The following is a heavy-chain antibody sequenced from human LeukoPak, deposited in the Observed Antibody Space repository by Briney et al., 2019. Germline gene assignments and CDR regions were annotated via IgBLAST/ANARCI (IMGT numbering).Heavy chain of an antibody. Sequence: SETLSLTCTVSGGSVSSGSYYWSWIRQPPGKGLEWIGYIYYSGSTNYNPSLKSRVTISVDTSKNQFSLKLSSVTAADTAVYYCARDGGQWLGIDYWAREPWSPSPQ. J-gene: IGHJ4*02. CDR3: ARDGGQWLGIDY. CDR2: IYYSGST. D-gene: IGHD6-19*01. V-gene: IGHV4-61*01. CDR1: GGSVSSGSYY.